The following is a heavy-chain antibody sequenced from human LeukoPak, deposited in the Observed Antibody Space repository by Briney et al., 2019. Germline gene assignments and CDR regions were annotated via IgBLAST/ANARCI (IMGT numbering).Heavy chain of an antibody. Sequence: SETLSLTCTVSGGSISSYYWSWIRQPPGKGLEWIGYIYYSGSTNYNPSLKSRVTISVDTSKNQFSLKLSSVTAADTAVYYCARGLSSIFGVASSYFDYWGQGTLVTVSS. D-gene: IGHD3-3*01. J-gene: IGHJ4*02. CDR1: GGSISSYY. V-gene: IGHV4-59*01. CDR3: ARGLSSIFGVASSYFDY. CDR2: IYYSGST.